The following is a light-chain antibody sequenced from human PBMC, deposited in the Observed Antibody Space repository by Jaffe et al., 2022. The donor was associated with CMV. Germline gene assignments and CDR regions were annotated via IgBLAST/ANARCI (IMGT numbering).Light chain of an antibody. CDR2: KDN. CDR1: VLAKKY. CDR3: YAAADNNQRV. J-gene: IGLJ2*01. Sequence: SYELTQPSSVSVSPGQTARITCSGDVLAKKYVRWFQQKPGQAPVLVIYKDNERPSWIPERFSGSTSGTTVTLIITGAQVDDEADYYCYAAADNNQRVFGGGTKLTVL. V-gene: IGLV3-27*01.